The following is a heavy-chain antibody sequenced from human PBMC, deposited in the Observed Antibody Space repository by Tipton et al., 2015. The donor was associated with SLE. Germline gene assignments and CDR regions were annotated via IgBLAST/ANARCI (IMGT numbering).Heavy chain of an antibody. D-gene: IGHD6-19*01. CDR1: GFTLSNYE. Sequence: SLRLSCKASGFTLSNYEVNWIRQAPGKGLEWVSYIDSSGHTIFYANSVKGRFSISRDNSKNTLNLQMNSLTAEDTALYYCAKDFRYNSEWGRGTLVTVSS. CDR3: AKDFRYNSE. CDR2: IDSSGHTI. J-gene: IGHJ4*02. V-gene: IGHV3-48*03.